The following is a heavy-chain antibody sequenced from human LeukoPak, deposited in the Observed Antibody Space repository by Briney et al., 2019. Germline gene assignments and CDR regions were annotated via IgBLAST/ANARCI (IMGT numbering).Heavy chain of an antibody. D-gene: IGHD1-26*01. CDR1: GFTFSSYG. CDR2: IWYDGSNK. Sequence: PGRSLRLSCAASGFTFSSYGMHWVRQAPGKGLEWVAVIWYDGSNKYYADSVKGRFTISRDNSKNTLYLQMNSLRAEDTAVYYCAKASGSYYFDYWGQGTQVTVSS. J-gene: IGHJ4*02. CDR3: AKASGSYYFDY. V-gene: IGHV3-33*06.